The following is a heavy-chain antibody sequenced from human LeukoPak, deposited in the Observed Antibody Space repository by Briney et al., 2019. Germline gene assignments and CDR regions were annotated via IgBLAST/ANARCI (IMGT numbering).Heavy chain of an antibody. Sequence: SETLSLTCAVYGGSFSGYYWSWIRQPPGKGLEWIGEINHSGSTNYNPSLKSRVTISVDTSKNQFSLKLSSVTAADTAVYYCARVLYGGNPPNWFDPWGQGTLVTVSS. CDR3: ARVLYGGNPPNWFDP. CDR2: INHSGST. D-gene: IGHD4-23*01. J-gene: IGHJ5*02. CDR1: GGSFSGYY. V-gene: IGHV4-34*01.